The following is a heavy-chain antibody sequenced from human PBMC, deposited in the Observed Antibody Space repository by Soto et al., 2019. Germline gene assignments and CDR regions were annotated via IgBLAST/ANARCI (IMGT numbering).Heavy chain of an antibody. J-gene: IGHJ4*02. CDR3: TKANRYCSGANCFTFDY. CDR2: ISSSGGST. D-gene: IGHD2-15*01. V-gene: IGHV3-23*01. CDR1: GFTFSSYA. Sequence: GGSLRLSCAASGFTFSSYAMSWVRQAPGKGLEWVSAISSSGGSTYYADSVKGRFTISRDNSKNTLYLQMNSLRAEDTAVYYCTKANRYCSGANCFTFDYWGLGTLVTVSS.